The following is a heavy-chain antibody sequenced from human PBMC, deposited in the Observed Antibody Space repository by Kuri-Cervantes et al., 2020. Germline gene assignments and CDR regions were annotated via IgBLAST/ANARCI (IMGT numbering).Heavy chain of an antibody. J-gene: IGHJ6*02. V-gene: IGHV3-30-3*01. CDR2: ISYDGSNK. CDR3: ARGGLWFGELFLYYYYGMDV. CDR1: GFTFSSYA. Sequence: GGSLRLSCAASGFTFSSYAMHWVRQAPGKGLEWVAVISYDGSNKHYADSVKGRFTISRDSSKNTLYLQMNSLRAEDTAVYYCARGGLWFGELFLYYYYGMDVWGQGTTVTVSS. D-gene: IGHD3-10*01.